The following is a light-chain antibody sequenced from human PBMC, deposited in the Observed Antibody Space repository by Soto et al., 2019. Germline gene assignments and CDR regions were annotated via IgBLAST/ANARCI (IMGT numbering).Light chain of an antibody. J-gene: IGKJ4*01. V-gene: IGKV1-5*01. Sequence: IQMTQAPSTLSASVGDRVTITCRASQSISGWLAWYQQKPGKAPKLLISAASSLEGGVPSRFSGRGSGTTFTLTISSLQPVDFATYYCQQYNTYSPTFGGGTKVDIK. CDR1: QSISGW. CDR3: QQYNTYSPT. CDR2: AAS.